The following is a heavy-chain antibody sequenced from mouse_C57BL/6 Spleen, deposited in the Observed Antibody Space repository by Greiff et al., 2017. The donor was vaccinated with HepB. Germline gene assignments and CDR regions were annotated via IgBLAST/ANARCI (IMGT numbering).Heavy chain of an antibody. CDR2: IYPRSGNT. V-gene: IGHV1-81*01. CDR1: GYTFTSYG. Sequence: VQLQQSGAELARPGASVKLSCKASGYTFTSYGISWVKQRTGQGLEWIGEIYPRSGNTYYNEKFKGKSTLTADKSSSTAYMELRSLTSEDSAVYFCAREPTLAVLDYWGQGTTLTVSA. J-gene: IGHJ2*01. CDR3: AREPTLAVLDY.